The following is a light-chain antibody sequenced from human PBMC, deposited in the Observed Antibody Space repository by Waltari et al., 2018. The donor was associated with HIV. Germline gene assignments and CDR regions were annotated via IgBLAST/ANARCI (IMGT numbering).Light chain of an antibody. CDR1: QSLSSY. CDR3: QQFHNWPHT. CDR2: GAS. V-gene: IGKV3-15*01. Sequence: EIVLTQSPPTLSVSPGETATLSCRASQSLSSYLAWYQQKPGQAPRLPIYGASTRATGTPVRFSGGGSGTEFSLTISSLRSEDYALYYCQQFHNWPHTFGGGTKVEIK. J-gene: IGKJ4*01.